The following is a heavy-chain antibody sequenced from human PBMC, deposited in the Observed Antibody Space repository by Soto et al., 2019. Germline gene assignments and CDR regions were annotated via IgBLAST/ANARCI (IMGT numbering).Heavy chain of an antibody. CDR1: GGSISSGGHS. V-gene: IGHV4-30-2*01. J-gene: IGHJ4*02. D-gene: IGHD3-10*01. CDR2: IYHSGST. Sequence: SETLSLTCAVSGGSISSGGHSWSWIRQPPGKGLEWIGYIYHSGSTYYNPSLKSRVTISVDRSKNQFSLKLSSVTAADTAVYYCAAAQLYGSGSYYPAFDYWGQGTLVTVSS. CDR3: AAAQLYGSGSYYPAFDY.